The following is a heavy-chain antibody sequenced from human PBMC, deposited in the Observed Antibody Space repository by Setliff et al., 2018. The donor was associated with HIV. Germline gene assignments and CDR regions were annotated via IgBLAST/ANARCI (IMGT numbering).Heavy chain of an antibody. Sequence: GESLRLSCAASGLTFSNYGMYWVRQAPGKGLEWVAFIRYDGSNKYHADSVRGRLTISRDNSKNTLYLQMNSLRPEDTAVYYCARGGSGWGMDFYYYYMDVWGEGTTVTVSS. D-gene: IGHD6-19*01. V-gene: IGHV3-30*02. CDR3: ARGGSGWGMDFYYYYMDV. CDR2: IRYDGSNK. J-gene: IGHJ6*03. CDR1: GLTFSNYG.